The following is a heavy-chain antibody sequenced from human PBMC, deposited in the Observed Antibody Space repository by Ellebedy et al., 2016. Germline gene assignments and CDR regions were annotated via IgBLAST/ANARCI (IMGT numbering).Heavy chain of an antibody. CDR3: ARPYCTNGVCYYYFDY. Sequence: GGSLRLSCAASGFTFSSYGMHWVRQAPGKGLEWVAVIWYDGSNKYYADSVKGRFTISRDNSKNTLYLQMNSLRAEDTAVYYCARPYCTNGVCYYYFDYWGQGTLVTVSS. V-gene: IGHV3-33*01. CDR1: GFTFSSYG. J-gene: IGHJ4*02. D-gene: IGHD2-8*01. CDR2: IWYDGSNK.